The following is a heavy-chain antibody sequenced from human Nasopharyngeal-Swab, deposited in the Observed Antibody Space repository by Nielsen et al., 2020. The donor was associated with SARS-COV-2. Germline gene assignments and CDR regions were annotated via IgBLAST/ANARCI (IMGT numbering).Heavy chain of an antibody. V-gene: IGHV3-74*01. CDR2: VNQDGSRT. CDR1: GVIFSKYW. J-gene: IGHJ4*02. CDR3: ARVGICNNDWCGSYDS. D-gene: IGHD3-9*01. Sequence: GESLKISCVASGVIFSKYWMHWVRQAPGKGLVWVSRVNQDGSRTDYADSVRGRFTISRDNAKNTLYLQMNSLKTEDTAVYYCARVGICNNDWCGSYDSWGQGTLVTVSS.